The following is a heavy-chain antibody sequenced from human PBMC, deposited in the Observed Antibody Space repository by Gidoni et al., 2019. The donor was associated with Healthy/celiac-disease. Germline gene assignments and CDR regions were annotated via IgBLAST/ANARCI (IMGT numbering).Heavy chain of an antibody. CDR3: ARGRRGYSYGYSFYFDY. Sequence: QVQLQQWGAGLLQPSEPLSLTCAVYGGSFSGYYWSWIRPPPGKGLEWIGEINHSGSTNDNPSLKSRVTISVDTSKNQFSLKLSSVTAADTAVYYCARGRRGYSYGYSFYFDYWGQGTLVTVSS. J-gene: IGHJ4*02. CDR2: INHSGST. CDR1: GGSFSGYY. V-gene: IGHV4-34*01. D-gene: IGHD5-18*01.